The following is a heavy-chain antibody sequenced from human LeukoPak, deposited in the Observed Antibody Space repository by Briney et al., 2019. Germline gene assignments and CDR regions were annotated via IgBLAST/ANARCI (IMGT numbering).Heavy chain of an antibody. D-gene: IGHD3-10*01. CDR2: IYHSGST. J-gene: IGHJ3*02. V-gene: IGHV4-30-2*01. CDR3: ARDRITMVRGVYPDAFDI. CDR1: GGSISSGGYY. Sequence: PSETLSLTCTVSGGSISSGGYYWSWIRRPPGKGLEWIGYIYHSGSTYYNPSLKSRVTISVDRSKNQFSLKLSSVTAADTAVYYCARDRITMVRGVYPDAFDIWGQGTMVTVSS.